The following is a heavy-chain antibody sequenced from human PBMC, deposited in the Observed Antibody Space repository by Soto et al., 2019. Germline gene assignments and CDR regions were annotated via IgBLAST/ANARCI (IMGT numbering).Heavy chain of an antibody. J-gene: IGHJ5*02. D-gene: IGHD6-19*01. CDR1: GYTFTSYY. CDR3: ARDFFNGVAVAPPPSVTEFDP. Sequence: ASVKVSCKASGYTFTSYYMHWVRQAPGQGLEWMGIINPSGGSTSYAQKFQGRVTMTRDTSTSTVYMELSSLRSEDTAVYYCARDFFNGVAVAPPPSVTEFDPWGQGTLVTVSS. CDR2: INPSGGST. V-gene: IGHV1-46*01.